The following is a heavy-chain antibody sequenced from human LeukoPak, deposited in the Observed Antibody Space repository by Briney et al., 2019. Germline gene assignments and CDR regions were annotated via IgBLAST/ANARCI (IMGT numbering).Heavy chain of an antibody. CDR3: ARLSVGAADY. CDR1: GGSISSSNHY. CDR2: IYHTGST. D-gene: IGHD1-26*01. V-gene: IGHV4-39*01. J-gene: IGHJ4*02. Sequence: SETLSLTCLVSGGSISSSNHYWGWIRQPPGKGLEWIGSIYHTGSTYYNPSLKSRVTISVDTSKSQFSLKLSSVTAADTAMYYCARLSVGAADYWGQGTLVTVSS.